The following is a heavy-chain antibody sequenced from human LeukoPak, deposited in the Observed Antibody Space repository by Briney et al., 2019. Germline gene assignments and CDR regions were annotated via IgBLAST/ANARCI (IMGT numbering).Heavy chain of an antibody. J-gene: IGHJ6*02. CDR3: AKRPPGYYYGMDV. Sequence: GGSVTLSCAASGFTFSSYSMRWLRQAAGKGLEWVSLISGCGGSTYYADSVKGQHTSTRDNSKNTLYVQMNSLRAEDTAVYYCAKRPPGYYYGMDVWGQGTTVTVSS. V-gene: IGHV3-23*01. CDR2: ISGCGGST. CDR1: GFTFSSYS. D-gene: IGHD1-14*01.